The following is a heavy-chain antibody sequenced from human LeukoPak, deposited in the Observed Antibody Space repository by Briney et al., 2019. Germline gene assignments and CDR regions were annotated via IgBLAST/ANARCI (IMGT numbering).Heavy chain of an antibody. Sequence: GGFLRLSCVVSGFTFSSYAMSWVRQAPGKGLEWVSAISGSGGSTYYADSVKGRFTISRDNSKNTLYLQMNSLRAEDTAVYYCAKGSSGYCSGGSCYAFDYWGQGTLVTVSS. CDR3: AKGSSGYCSGGSCYAFDY. V-gene: IGHV3-23*01. J-gene: IGHJ4*02. CDR2: ISGSGGST. D-gene: IGHD2-15*01. CDR1: GFTFSSYA.